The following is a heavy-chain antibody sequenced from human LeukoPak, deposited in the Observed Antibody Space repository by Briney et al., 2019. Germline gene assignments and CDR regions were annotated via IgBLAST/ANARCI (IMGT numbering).Heavy chain of an antibody. CDR3: AKSSIQLYYYYTDV. D-gene: IGHD5-18*01. Sequence: PGGSLRLSCAASGFTVSSTYMSWVRQAPGKGLEWVSVIYSGGNTNYADSVKGRFTISRDNSKNTLYLQMNSLRAEDTAVYYCAKSSIQLYYYYTDVWGKGTTVTVSS. CDR1: GFTVSSTY. J-gene: IGHJ6*03. CDR2: IYSGGNT. V-gene: IGHV3-53*01.